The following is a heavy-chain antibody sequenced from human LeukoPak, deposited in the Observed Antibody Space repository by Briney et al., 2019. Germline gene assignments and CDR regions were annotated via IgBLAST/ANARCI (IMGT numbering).Heavy chain of an antibody. J-gene: IGHJ5*02. Sequence: SQTLSLTSTVSGGSIRSGGYYWSWIRQHPGKGLEWIGYIYYSGSTFYNPSLKSRVTISVDTSKNQFSLKLSSVTAADTAVYYCARAPTVSTNNNWFDPWGQGTLVTVSS. D-gene: IGHD4-17*01. CDR2: IYYSGST. CDR3: ARAPTVSTNNNWFDP. V-gene: IGHV4-31*03. CDR1: GGSIRSGGYY.